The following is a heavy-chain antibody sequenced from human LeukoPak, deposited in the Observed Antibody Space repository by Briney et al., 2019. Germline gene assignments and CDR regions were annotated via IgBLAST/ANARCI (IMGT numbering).Heavy chain of an antibody. CDR2: IIPIFGTA. Sequence: ASVKVSCKASGGTFISYAISWVRQAPGQGLEWMGGIIPIFGTANYAQKFQGRVTITADESTSIAYMELSSLRSEDTAVYYCASPYGRWTPPSGLGMVWGQGTLVTVSS. CDR3: ASPYGRWTPPSGLGMV. V-gene: IGHV1-69*13. CDR1: GGTFISYA. J-gene: IGHJ4*02. D-gene: IGHD4-17*01.